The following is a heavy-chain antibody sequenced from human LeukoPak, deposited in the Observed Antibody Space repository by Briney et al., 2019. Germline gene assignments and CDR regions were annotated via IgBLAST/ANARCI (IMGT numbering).Heavy chain of an antibody. D-gene: IGHD3-3*01. CDR2: IIPNRVGT. CDR3: ARVGQPILEWLFPRDKWFEP. J-gene: IGHJ5*02. Sequence: ASVKVSCKASGYTFTGDYMHWVRQAPGQGLECMGQIIPNRVGTNYAQNFQSTVTMTTDTTLSTAYMYMCRLRSDDTALYYCARVGQPILEWLFPRDKWFEPWGQGPLVSVS. CDR1: GYTFTGDY. V-gene: IGHV1-2*06.